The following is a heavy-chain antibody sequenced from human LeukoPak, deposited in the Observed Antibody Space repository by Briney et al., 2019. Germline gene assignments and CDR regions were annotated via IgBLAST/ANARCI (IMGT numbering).Heavy chain of an antibody. V-gene: IGHV3-23*01. Sequence: GGSLRLSCAASGFTFSSYAMSWVRQAPGKGLEWVSAISGSGGSTYYADSVKGRFTISGDNSKNTLYLQTNSLRAEDTAVYYCAKDPRYSGYDFGGGQGTLVTVSS. CDR1: GFTFSSYA. D-gene: IGHD5-12*01. J-gene: IGHJ4*02. CDR2: ISGSGGST. CDR3: AKDPRYSGYDFG.